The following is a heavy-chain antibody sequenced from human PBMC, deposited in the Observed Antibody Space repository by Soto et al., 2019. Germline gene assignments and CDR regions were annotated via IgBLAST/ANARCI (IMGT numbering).Heavy chain of an antibody. CDR2: ISYDGSNK. D-gene: IGHD3-16*01. CDR1: GFTFSSYA. Sequence: QVQLVESGGGVVQPGRSLRLSCAASGFTFSSYAMHWVRQAPGKGLEWVAVISYDGSNKYYADSVKSRFTISRDNSKNTLYLQMNSLRAEDTAVYYCARAYEGDYFDYWGQGTLVTVSS. J-gene: IGHJ4*02. CDR3: ARAYEGDYFDY. V-gene: IGHV3-30-3*01.